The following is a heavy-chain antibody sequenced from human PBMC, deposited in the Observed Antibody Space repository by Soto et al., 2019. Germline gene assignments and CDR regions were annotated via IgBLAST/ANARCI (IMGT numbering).Heavy chain of an antibody. V-gene: IGHV4-59*01. Sequence: SETLSLTCTVSGGSMNTYYWSWIRQPPGKGLEWIGYIYHSGITNYNPSLKSRVTILVDTPKNQFSLQLTSVTAVDTAVYLCARGSTRFDPWGQGTLVTVSS. CDR2: IYHSGIT. J-gene: IGHJ5*02. CDR3: ARGSTRFDP. D-gene: IGHD2-2*01. CDR1: GGSMNTYY.